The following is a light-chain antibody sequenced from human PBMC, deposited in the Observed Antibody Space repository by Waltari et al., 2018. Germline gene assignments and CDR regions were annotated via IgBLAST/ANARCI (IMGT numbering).Light chain of an antibody. V-gene: IGLV2-8*01. CDR2: EVS. J-gene: IGLJ2*01. CDR3: GSYAGHNNIGV. CDR1: SRDIGTYNY. Sequence: QSALTQPPSASGSPGQSVTISCAGTSRDIGTYNYVSWYQQHPGKAPKLIIYEVSKRPSGVPDRFSGSKSGNTASLTVSGLQAEDEADYYCGSYAGHNNIGVFGGGTKLTVL.